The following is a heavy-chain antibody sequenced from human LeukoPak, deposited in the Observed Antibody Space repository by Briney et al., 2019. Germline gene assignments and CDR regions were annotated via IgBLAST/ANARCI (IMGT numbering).Heavy chain of an antibody. V-gene: IGHV3-73*01. CDR1: GFTFSGSA. CDR3: AKSNGQWLANNWFDP. Sequence: GGSLRLSCAASGFTFSGSAMHWVRQASGKGLEWVGRIRTKANSYATAYAASVKGRFTSSRDNSKNTLYLQMNSLRAEDTAVYYCAKSNGQWLANNWFDPWGQGTLVTVSS. D-gene: IGHD6-19*01. CDR2: IRTKANSYAT. J-gene: IGHJ5*02.